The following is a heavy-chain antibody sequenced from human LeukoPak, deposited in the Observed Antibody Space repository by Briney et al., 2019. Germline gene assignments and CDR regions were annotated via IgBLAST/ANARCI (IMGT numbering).Heavy chain of an antibody. CDR1: GITFSPYS. J-gene: IGHJ4*02. D-gene: IGHD6-19*01. V-gene: IGHV3-21*01. CDR3: ATKQWLNS. CDR2: ISSGGDDI. Sequence: PGRSLRLSCAASGITFSPYSMTWVRQAPGKGLEWVSSISSGGDDIYYSDLVKGRFTISRDSAKNSLFLQMSNLRADDTAVYYCATKQWLNSWGQGTRVIVSS.